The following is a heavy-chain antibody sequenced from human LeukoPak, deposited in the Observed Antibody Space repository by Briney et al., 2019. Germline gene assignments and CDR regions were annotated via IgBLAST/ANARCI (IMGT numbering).Heavy chain of an antibody. D-gene: IGHD6-6*01. CDR3: AREGSATARPFVSNDY. V-gene: IGHV4-4*07. CDR1: GGSISSCY. Sequence: SETLSLTCTVTGGSISSCYWSWIRQPAGKGLQWIGRIHTSGNTDYNPSLKSRVTMSVDTSKNQFSLKVRSVTVADTAVYYCAREGSATARPFVSNDYWGQGILVTVSS. CDR2: IHTSGNT. J-gene: IGHJ4*02.